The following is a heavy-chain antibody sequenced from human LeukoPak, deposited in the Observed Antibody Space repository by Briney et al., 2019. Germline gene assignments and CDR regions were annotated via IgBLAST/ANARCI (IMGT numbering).Heavy chain of an antibody. CDR2: IRYDGSTT. Sequence: GGSLRLSCAASGFTFSSYGMHWVRQAPGRGLEGVSVIRYDGSTTYYADSVKGRFTISRDNSKNTLYLQMSSLRNEDTAVYYCARVRLGDSSTYYYPYFDYWGQGTLVTVSS. J-gene: IGHJ4*02. CDR3: ARVRLGDSSTYYYPYFDY. V-gene: IGHV3-30*02. CDR1: GFTFSSYG. D-gene: IGHD3-22*01.